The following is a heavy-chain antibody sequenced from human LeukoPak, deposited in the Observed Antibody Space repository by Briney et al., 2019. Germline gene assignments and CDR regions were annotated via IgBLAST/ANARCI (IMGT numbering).Heavy chain of an antibody. D-gene: IGHD4-11*01. Sequence: SETVSLTCSVSGGSISSGNNYWGWIRQPPGKGLECIGTIYHTGSTYYNTSLKSRVTISVDTSKNQISLKLSSVTAADTAVYYCARKYNNYVLDSWGQGTLVTVSS. CDR1: GGSISSGNNY. V-gene: IGHV4-39*07. CDR2: IYHTGST. J-gene: IGHJ4*02. CDR3: ARKYNNYVLDS.